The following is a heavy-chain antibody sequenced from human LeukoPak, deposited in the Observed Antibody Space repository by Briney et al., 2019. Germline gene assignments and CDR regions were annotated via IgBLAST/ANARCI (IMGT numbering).Heavy chain of an antibody. J-gene: IGHJ4*02. CDR2: IKSKTDGGTT. CDR3: TTALSYDLWSGYYRGGY. V-gene: IGHV3-15*01. D-gene: IGHD3-3*01. Sequence: GGSLRLSCAASGFTFSNAWMSWVRQAPGKGLEWVGRIKSKTDGGTTDYAAPVKGRFTISRDDSKNTLYLQMNSLKTEDTAVYYCTTALSYDLWSGYYRGGYWGQGTLVTVSS. CDR1: GFTFSNAW.